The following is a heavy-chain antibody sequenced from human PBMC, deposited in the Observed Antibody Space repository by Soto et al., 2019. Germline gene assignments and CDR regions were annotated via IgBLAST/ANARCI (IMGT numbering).Heavy chain of an antibody. J-gene: IGHJ6*02. Sequence: QVQLVESGGGLVKPGGSLRLSCAASGFTFSDYYMSWIRQAPGKGLEWVSYISSSSSYTNYADSVKGRFTISGDNAKNSLYLQMNSLRAEDTAVYYCARRFSYYYYGMDVWGQGTTVTVSS. CDR2: ISSSSSYT. D-gene: IGHD3-10*01. CDR1: GFTFSDYY. CDR3: ARRFSYYYYGMDV. V-gene: IGHV3-11*06.